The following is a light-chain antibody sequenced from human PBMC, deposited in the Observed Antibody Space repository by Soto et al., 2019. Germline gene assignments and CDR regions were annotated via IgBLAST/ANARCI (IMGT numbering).Light chain of an antibody. CDR3: QKYFLTPPWT. V-gene: IGKV4-1*01. J-gene: IGKJ1*01. Sequence: DIVMTQSPDSLAVSLGERATINCKSSQSLLYSLNNKNYLTWYQMKPGQPPKLLIYWASTRESGVPDRFSGSGSGTDFTLTLNTLQAEDVATYYCQKYFLTPPWTFGQGTTVEIK. CDR2: WAS. CDR1: QSLLYSLNNKNY.